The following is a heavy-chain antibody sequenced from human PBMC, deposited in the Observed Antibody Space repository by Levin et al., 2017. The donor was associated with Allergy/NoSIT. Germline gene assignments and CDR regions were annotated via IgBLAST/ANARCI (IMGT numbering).Heavy chain of an antibody. D-gene: IGHD2-15*01. V-gene: IGHV4-34*01. CDR1: GGSFSGYY. Sequence: PSETLSLTCAVYGGSFSGYYWSWIRQPPGKGLEWIGEINHSGSTNYNPSLKSRVTISVDTSKNQFSLKLSSVTAADTAVYYCARRGRYCSGGSCYSGMYYYYYYMDVWGKGTTVTVSS. J-gene: IGHJ6*03. CDR2: INHSGST. CDR3: ARRGRYCSGGSCYSGMYYYYYYMDV.